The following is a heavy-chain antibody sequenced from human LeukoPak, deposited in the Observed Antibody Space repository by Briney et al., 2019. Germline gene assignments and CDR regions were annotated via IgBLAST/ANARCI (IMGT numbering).Heavy chain of an antibody. CDR2: ISSTGNAI. CDR1: GFIFSDYY. CDR3: ARDSVWEPEGGYFDY. Sequence: GGSLRLSCAASGFIFSDYYMNWIRQAPGKGLEWVSYISSTGNAIYYADSVKGRFTISRDNAKNSLYLQMNSLRAEDTAVYYCARDSVWEPEGGYFDYWGQGTLVTVSS. V-gene: IGHV3-11*01. D-gene: IGHD1-26*01. J-gene: IGHJ4*02.